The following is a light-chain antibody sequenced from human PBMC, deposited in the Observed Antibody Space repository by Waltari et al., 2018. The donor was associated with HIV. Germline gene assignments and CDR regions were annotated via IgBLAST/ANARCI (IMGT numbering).Light chain of an antibody. V-gene: IGKV3-15*01. J-gene: IGKJ1*01. CDR1: QNVITN. CDR3: QQYNKWPRT. Sequence: EIVMTQSPATLSVSPGERVTLSCTASQNVITNLAWYQQKPGQAPRLLIYGASTRATGIPPRFSGGGSGTEFTLTIGSLQSEDCTFYYCQQYNKWPRTFGQGTKVEVK. CDR2: GAS.